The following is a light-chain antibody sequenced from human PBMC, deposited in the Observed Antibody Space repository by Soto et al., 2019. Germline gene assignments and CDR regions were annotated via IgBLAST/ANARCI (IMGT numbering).Light chain of an antibody. Sequence: QSALTQPASVSGSPGQSITISCTGTSSDVGSYNLVSWYQQHPGKAPKLMIYESSKRPSGVSNRFSGSKSGNTASMTISGPEAEDESYYYCCSYAGSSLYVFGTGTKLTVL. CDR3: CSYAGSSLYV. CDR2: ESS. J-gene: IGLJ1*01. V-gene: IGLV2-23*01. CDR1: SSDVGSYNL.